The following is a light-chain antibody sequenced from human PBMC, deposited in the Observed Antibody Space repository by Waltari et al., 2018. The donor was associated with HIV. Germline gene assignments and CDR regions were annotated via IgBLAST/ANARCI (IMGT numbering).Light chain of an antibody. J-gene: IGKJ4*01. CDR3: QQSYSTPVT. V-gene: IGKV1-39*01. CDR1: QSISSY. Sequence: IQIIHSPSSLSASVRARVTITCRASQSISSYLNWYQQKPGKAPKVLIYAAYSVQSGVPSRFSGSGAGKDFTLTISSLQPEDFATYYCQQSYSTPVTFGGGTKVEIK. CDR2: AAY.